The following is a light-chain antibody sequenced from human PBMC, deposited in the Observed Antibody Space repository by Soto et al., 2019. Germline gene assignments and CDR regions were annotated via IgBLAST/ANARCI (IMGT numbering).Light chain of an antibody. J-gene: IGKJ5*01. CDR3: QQSFSPHIA. Sequence: EIQVTQSPTSLSASVGERITITCRASRSIGNNLNWYQQRPGKAPQLLIYAASSLQSGVPSRFSGSSSGTDFTLTINGLQPEDFATYYCQQSFSPHIAFGQETRL. V-gene: IGKV1-39*01. CDR2: AAS. CDR1: RSIGNN.